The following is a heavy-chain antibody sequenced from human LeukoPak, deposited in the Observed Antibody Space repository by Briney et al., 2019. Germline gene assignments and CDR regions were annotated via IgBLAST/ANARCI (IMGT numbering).Heavy chain of an antibody. D-gene: IGHD2-15*01. CDR3: ARGRYCSGGSCYSIPYYGMDV. CDR1: GYTFTSYD. J-gene: IGHJ6*02. V-gene: IGHV1-18*01. Sequence: GASVKVSCKASGYTFTSYDINWVRQAPGQGLEWMGWISAYNGNTNYAQKLQGRVTMTTDTSTSTAYMELRSLRSDDTAVYYCARGRYCSGGSCYSIPYYGMDVWGQGTTVTVSS. CDR2: ISAYNGNT.